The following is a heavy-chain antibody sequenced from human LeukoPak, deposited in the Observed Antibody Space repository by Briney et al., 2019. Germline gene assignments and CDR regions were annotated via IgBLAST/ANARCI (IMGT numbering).Heavy chain of an antibody. D-gene: IGHD4-17*01. J-gene: IGHJ4*02. V-gene: IGHV1-46*01. CDR2: INPSGGST. CDR3: ARAGDTVNPTLGGY. CDR1: GYTLTELS. Sequence: ASVKVSCKVSGYTLTELSMHWVRQAPGQGLEWMGIINPSGGSTSYAQKFQGRVTMTRDTSTSTVYMELSSLRSEDTAVYYCARAGDTVNPTLGGYWGQGTLVTVSS.